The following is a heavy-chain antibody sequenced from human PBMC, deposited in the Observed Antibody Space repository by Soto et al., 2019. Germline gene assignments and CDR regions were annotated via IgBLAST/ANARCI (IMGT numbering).Heavy chain of an antibody. D-gene: IGHD3-3*01. CDR1: GGTFSRYA. Sequence: LVKVYCKASGGTFSRYAISWVRQAPGQGLEWMGGIIPIFGTANYAQKFQGRVTITADESTSTAYMELSSLRSEDTAVYYCAGGVVSPPPYYYYGMDVWGQGTTVNVSS. CDR3: AGGVVSPPPYYYYGMDV. V-gene: IGHV1-69*13. J-gene: IGHJ6*02. CDR2: IIPIFGTA.